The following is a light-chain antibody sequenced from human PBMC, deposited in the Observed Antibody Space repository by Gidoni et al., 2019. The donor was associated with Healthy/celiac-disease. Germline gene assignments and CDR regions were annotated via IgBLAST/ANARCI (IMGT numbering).Light chain of an antibody. Sequence: SYVLTQPPSASVAPGKTARITCGGNNIGSKSVHWYQQKPGQAPVLVIYYDSDRPSGIPERFSGSNSGNTATLTISRVEAGDEADYYCQVWDSSSDDWVFGGGTKLTVL. CDR1: NIGSKS. V-gene: IGLV3-21*04. J-gene: IGLJ3*02. CDR3: QVWDSSSDDWV. CDR2: YDS.